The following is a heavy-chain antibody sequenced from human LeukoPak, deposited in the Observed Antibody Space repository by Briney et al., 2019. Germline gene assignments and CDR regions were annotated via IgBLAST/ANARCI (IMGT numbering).Heavy chain of an antibody. J-gene: IGHJ4*02. D-gene: IGHD6-13*01. V-gene: IGHV4-39*07. CDR3: ARGAIYAAAGKIAYYFDY. CDR2: IYYSGST. Sequence: SETLSLTCTVSGGSISSSSYYWGWFRQPPGKGLEWFGSIYYSGSTYYNPSLKSRATISVDTSKNQFSLKLSSVTAADTAVYYCARGAIYAAAGKIAYYFDYWGQGTLVTVSS. CDR1: GGSISSSSYY.